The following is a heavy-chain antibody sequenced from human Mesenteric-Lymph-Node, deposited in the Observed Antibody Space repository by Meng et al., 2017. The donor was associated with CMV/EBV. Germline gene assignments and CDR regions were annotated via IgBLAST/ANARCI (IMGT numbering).Heavy chain of an antibody. CDR2: ISSTSTYI. D-gene: IGHD4-23*01. CDR3: AFSRCGGNCYYRLDV. V-gene: IGHV3-21*01. J-gene: IGHJ6*02. Sequence: GESLKISCAASGFSFNNYAMNWVRLAPGKGLEWVSSISSTSTYIYYADSVKGRFTISRDNAKNSLSLEMNSLRAEDTAVYYCAFSRCGGNCYYRLDVWGHGTTVTVSS. CDR1: GFSFNNYA.